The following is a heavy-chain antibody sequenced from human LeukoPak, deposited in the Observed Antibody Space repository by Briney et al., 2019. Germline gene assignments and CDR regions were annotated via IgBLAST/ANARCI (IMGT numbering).Heavy chain of an antibody. V-gene: IGHV1-18*01. D-gene: IGHD5/OR15-5a*01. J-gene: IGHJ4*02. CDR2: ISAYNGNT. Sequence: VASVRVSCKASGYTFTSYGISWVRQAPGQGLEWMGWISAYNGNTNYAQKLQGRVTMTTDTSTSTAYMELRSLRSDDTAVYYCARDPRRIVYHNALRGGSHFDYWGQGTLVTVSS. CDR3: ARDPRRIVYHNALRGGSHFDY. CDR1: GYTFTSYG.